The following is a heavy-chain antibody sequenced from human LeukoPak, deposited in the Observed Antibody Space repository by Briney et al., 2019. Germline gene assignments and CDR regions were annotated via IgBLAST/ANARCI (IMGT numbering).Heavy chain of an antibody. Sequence: PGSALRLSCAASGFTFRSYAMHWVRQAPGKALEWVGVISYDGSNKYYAHSVEGRFTISRDNSKNTLYLQMNSLRAEDTAVYYCACWGYDILTGSRPTAYYYYGMDVWGQGTTVTVSS. CDR1: GFTFRSYA. D-gene: IGHD3-9*01. J-gene: IGHJ6*02. CDR3: ACWGYDILTGSRPTAYYYYGMDV. V-gene: IGHV3-30-3*01. CDR2: ISYDGSNK.